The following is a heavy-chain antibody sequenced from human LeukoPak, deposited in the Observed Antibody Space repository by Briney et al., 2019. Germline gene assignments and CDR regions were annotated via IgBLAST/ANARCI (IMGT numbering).Heavy chain of an antibody. CDR2: IYSGGST. CDR3: ARDLPFQH. CDR1: GFTVRSNY. V-gene: IGHV3-66*01. J-gene: IGHJ1*01. Sequence: GGSLRLSCAASGFTVRSNYMSWVRQAPGKGPEWVSVIYSGGSTYYADSVKGRFTISRDNSKNTLYLQMNSLRAEDTAVYYCARDLPFQHWGQGTLVTVSS.